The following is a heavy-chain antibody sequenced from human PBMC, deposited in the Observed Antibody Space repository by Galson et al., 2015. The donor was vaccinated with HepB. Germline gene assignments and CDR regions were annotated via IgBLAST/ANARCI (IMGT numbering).Heavy chain of an antibody. CDR1: GYTFTSYA. Sequence: SVKVSCKASGYTFTSYAMHWVRQAPGQRLEWMGWINAGNGNTKYSQKFQGRVTITRDMSTSTAYMELSSLRSEDTAVYYCAADPYYYGSGSYAGWGQGTLVTVSS. CDR2: INAGNGNT. V-gene: IGHV1-3*01. D-gene: IGHD3-10*01. CDR3: AADPYYYGSGSYAG. J-gene: IGHJ4*02.